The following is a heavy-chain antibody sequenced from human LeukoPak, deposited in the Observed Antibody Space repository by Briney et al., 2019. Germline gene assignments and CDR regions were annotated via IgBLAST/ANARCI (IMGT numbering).Heavy chain of an antibody. Sequence: GGSLRLSCAVSGFSFSDHYMDWVRQAPGKGLGWVGRTRSKANSYTTEYAASVKGRFTISSDDSKNSLYLQMNSLKTEDTAVYYCARDYYDGSGYYQDYWGQGTLVTVSS. CDR2: TRSKANSYTT. J-gene: IGHJ4*02. CDR3: ARDYYDGSGYYQDY. D-gene: IGHD3-22*01. CDR1: GFSFSDHY. V-gene: IGHV3-72*01.